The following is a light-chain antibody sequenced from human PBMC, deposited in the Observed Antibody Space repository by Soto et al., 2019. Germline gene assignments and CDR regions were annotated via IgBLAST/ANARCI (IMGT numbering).Light chain of an antibody. V-gene: IGKV1-12*01. CDR3: QQASAFPIT. CDR2: TAS. J-gene: IGKJ5*01. Sequence: DIQMTQSPSFVSASVGDRVTVTCRASQGISNWLAWYQQKPGKAPKLLIYTASTLGSGVPSRFSGSGSGTYFTLTISSLQPEDFATYYCQQASAFPITFGQGTRLEIK. CDR1: QGISNW.